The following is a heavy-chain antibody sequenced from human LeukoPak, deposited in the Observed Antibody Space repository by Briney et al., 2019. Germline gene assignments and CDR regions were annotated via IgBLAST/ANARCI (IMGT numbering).Heavy chain of an antibody. CDR1: GFTFENYW. J-gene: IGHJ4*02. V-gene: IGHV3-7*01. CDR2: IKQDGSLA. CDR3: ARWTGVIDQ. Sequence: GGSLRLSCAASGFTFENYWMPGVRLAPGKGPEWVANIKQDGSLAHYLDSVKGRFTISRDNTNNSLILQMNSLLAEDTAVYYCARWTGVIDQWGQGTLVTVSS. D-gene: IGHD3-10*01.